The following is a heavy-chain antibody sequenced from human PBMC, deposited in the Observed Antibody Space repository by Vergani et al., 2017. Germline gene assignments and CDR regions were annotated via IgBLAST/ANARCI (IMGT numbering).Heavy chain of an antibody. CDR2: ISSSGGST. J-gene: IGHJ4*02. CDR1: GFTFSSYT. Sequence: EVQLLESGGGLVQPGGSLRLSCAASGFTFSSYTMSWVRQAPGKGLEWVSAISSSGGSTYYADSVKGRFTSSRDNSKNTLYLQMNSLRAEDTAVYYCAKERYYYDSSGDFDYWGQGTLVTVSS. V-gene: IGHV3-23*01. CDR3: AKERYYYDSSGDFDY. D-gene: IGHD3-22*01.